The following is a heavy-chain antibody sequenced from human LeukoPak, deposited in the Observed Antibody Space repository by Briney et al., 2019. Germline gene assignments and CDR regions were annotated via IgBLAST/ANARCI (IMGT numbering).Heavy chain of an antibody. Sequence: GRSLRLSCAASGFTFSSYAMSWVRQAPGQGLEWVSGISGSDGSTYYADSVKGRFTISRDNSKNTLYLQMDSLRAEDTAVYYCATRAYYDSSAYYYYHFDYWGQGTLVTVSP. CDR1: GFTFSSYA. CDR3: ATRAYYDSSAYYYYHFDY. J-gene: IGHJ4*02. V-gene: IGHV3-23*01. D-gene: IGHD3-22*01. CDR2: ISGSDGST.